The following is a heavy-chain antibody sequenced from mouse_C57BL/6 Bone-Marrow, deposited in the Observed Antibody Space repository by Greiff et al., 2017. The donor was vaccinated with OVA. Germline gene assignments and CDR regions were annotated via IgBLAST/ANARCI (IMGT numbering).Heavy chain of an antibody. CDR3: TRYYGSSPDY. J-gene: IGHJ2*01. Sequence: QVQLKESGAELVKPGASVKISCKASGYAFSSYWMNWVKQRPGKGLEWIGQIYPGDGDTNYNGKFKGKATLTADKSSSTAYMELRSLTSEDSAVYYCTRYYGSSPDYWGQGTTLTVSS. CDR2: IYPGDGDT. CDR1: GYAFSSYW. V-gene: IGHV1-80*01. D-gene: IGHD1-1*01.